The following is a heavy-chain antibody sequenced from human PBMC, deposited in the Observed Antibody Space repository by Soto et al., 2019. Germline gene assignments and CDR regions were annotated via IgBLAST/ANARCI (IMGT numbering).Heavy chain of an antibody. V-gene: IGHV3-30-3*01. CDR2: ISYDGSNK. CDR1: GFTFSSYA. CDR3: ACNWFDP. J-gene: IGHJ5*02. Sequence: QVQLVESGGGVVQPGRSLRLSCAASGFTFSSYAMHWVRQAPGKGLEWVAVISYDGSNKYYADSVKGRFTISRDNSKNTLYLQRNILRAEETAVYYCACNWFDPWGQGTLVTV.